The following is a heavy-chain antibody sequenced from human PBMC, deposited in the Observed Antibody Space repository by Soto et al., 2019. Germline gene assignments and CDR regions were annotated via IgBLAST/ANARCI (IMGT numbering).Heavy chain of an antibody. CDR2: IYSTGST. J-gene: IGHJ4*02. CDR3: ARERRDSWPTRFFDF. D-gene: IGHD2-15*01. CDR1: GGSVSRGGYY. V-gene: IGHV4-31*03. Sequence: QVQLQESGPGLVKPSQTLSLTCSVSGGSVSRGGYYWSWIRQLPGRGLEWIGYIYSTGSTLYNPSLKRRAALPMDTSKNQFSPKLTSVTAADTAVYYCARERRDSWPTRFFDFWGQGSLVTVSS.